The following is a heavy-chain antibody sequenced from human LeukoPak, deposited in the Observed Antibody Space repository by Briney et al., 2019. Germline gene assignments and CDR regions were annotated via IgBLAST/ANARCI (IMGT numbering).Heavy chain of an antibody. CDR3: DRALPQMATISNLFDY. CDR1: GGSISSYY. Sequence: SETLSPTCTVSGGSISSYYWSWIRQPPGKGLKWIGYIYYSGSTNYNPCLKSRVTISVDTSKNQFYLKLSSVTAADTAVYYCDRALPQMATISNLFDYWGQGTLVTVSA. V-gene: IGHV4-59*01. CDR2: IYYSGST. J-gene: IGHJ4*02. D-gene: IGHD5-24*01.